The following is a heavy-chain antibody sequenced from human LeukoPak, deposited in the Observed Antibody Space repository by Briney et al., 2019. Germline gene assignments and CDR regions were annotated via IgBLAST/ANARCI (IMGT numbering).Heavy chain of an antibody. Sequence: GESLKISCKGSGYSFTTYWIGWVRQVPGKGLEWMGIIYPGDSDTRYSPSFQGQVTISADKSISAAYLQWSSLKASDTAMYYCARLRGPIRISIRRIFDYWGQGTLVTVSS. J-gene: IGHJ4*02. CDR3: ARLRGPIRISIRRIFDY. CDR2: IYPGDSDT. V-gene: IGHV5-51*01. D-gene: IGHD1-14*01. CDR1: GYSFTTYW.